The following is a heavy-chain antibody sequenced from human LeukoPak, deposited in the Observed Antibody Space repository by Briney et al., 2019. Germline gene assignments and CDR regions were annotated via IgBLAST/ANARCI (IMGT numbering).Heavy chain of an antibody. CDR2: ISWNSGSI. D-gene: IGHD4-17*01. V-gene: IGHV3-9*01. CDR1: GFTFDDYA. CDR3: AKEHPYGY. J-gene: IGHJ4*02. Sequence: GRSLRLSCAASGFTFDDYAMLWVRQAPGKGLEWVSGISWNSGSIGYADSVKGRFTISRDNAKNSLYLQMNSLRAEDTALYYCAKEHPYGYWGQGTLVTVSS.